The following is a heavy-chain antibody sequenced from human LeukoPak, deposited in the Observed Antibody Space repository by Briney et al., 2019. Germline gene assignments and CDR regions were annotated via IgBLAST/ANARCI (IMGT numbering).Heavy chain of an antibody. CDR2: INPNSGGT. D-gene: IGHD6-13*01. Sequence: ASVKVSCKASGYTFTGYYMHWVRQAPGQGLEWMGWINPNSGGTNYALKFQGRVTMTRDTSISTAYMELSRLRPDDTPVYYCTRDFSSSWYGYWGQGTLVTVSS. V-gene: IGHV1-2*02. J-gene: IGHJ4*02. CDR1: GYTFTGYY. CDR3: TRDFSSSWYGY.